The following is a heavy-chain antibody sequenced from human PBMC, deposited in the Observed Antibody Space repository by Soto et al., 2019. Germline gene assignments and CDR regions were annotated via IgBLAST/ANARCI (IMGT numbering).Heavy chain of an antibody. CDR2: ISFDASEK. CDR3: ARDLGGYCQLWDKSNY. CDR1: GFRFSGFG. D-gene: IGHD5-12*01. V-gene: IGHV3-30*04. J-gene: IGHJ1*01. Sequence: QVQLVESGGGVVQPGASLTLSCAASGFRFSGFGMHWVRQAPGKGLEWVAVISFDASEKFYVDSVKGRFSISRDDSHSKVFRQMNSLRREDTGVYYCARDLGGYCQLWDKSNYWGQVTLVNV.